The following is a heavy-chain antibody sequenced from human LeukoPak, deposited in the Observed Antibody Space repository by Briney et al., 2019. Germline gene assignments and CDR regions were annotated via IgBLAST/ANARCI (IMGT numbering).Heavy chain of an antibody. CDR1: GFTFSSYA. CDR3: AKCPFYGDYSYFDY. D-gene: IGHD4-17*01. CDR2: VSGSGGST. J-gene: IGHJ4*02. V-gene: IGHV3-23*01. Sequence: PGGSLRLSCAASGFTFSSYAMSWVRQAPGKGLEWVSAVSGSGGSTYYADSVKGRFTISRDNSKNTLYLQMNSLRAEDTAVYYCAKCPFYGDYSYFDYWGQGTLVTVSS.